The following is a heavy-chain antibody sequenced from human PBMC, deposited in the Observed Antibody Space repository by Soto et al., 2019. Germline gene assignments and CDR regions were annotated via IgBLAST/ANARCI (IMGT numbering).Heavy chain of an antibody. CDR1: GFSLSTSGVG. Sequence: QITLKESGPTLVKPTQTLTPTCTFSGFSLSTSGVGVGWIRQPPGKALEWLAFLYWDDDKRYSPSLKSRLTIIKDTSKNQVLLTMTNMDPVDTATYYCARTSVNWGSRGLVDYWGQGTLVTVAS. V-gene: IGHV2-5*02. J-gene: IGHJ4*02. CDR3: ARTSVNWGSRGLVDY. CDR2: LYWDDDK. D-gene: IGHD7-27*01.